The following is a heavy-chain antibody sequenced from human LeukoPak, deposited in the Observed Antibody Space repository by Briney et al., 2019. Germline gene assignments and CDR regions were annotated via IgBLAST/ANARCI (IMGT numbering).Heavy chain of an antibody. CDR1: GFTFSSYW. CDR2: IKQDGSEK. J-gene: IGHJ6*03. V-gene: IGHV3-7*01. Sequence: PGGSLRLSCAASGFTFSSYWMSWVRQAPGKGLGWVANIKQDGSEKYYVDSVKGRFTISRDNAKNSLYLQMNSLRAEDTAVYYCARDEGYGSGSYNDYIFYYYYYMDVWGKGTTVTVSS. D-gene: IGHD3-10*01. CDR3: ARDEGYGSGSYNDYIFYYYYYMDV.